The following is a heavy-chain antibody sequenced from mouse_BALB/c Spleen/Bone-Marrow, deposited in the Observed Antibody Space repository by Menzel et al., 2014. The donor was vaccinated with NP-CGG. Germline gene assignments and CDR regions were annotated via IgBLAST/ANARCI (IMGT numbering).Heavy chain of an antibody. J-gene: IGHJ2*01. CDR1: GYAFXGYW. CDR3: ARGGISVDY. V-gene: IGHV1-80*01. CDR2: IYPGDGDT. Sequence: QVQLKQSGAELVRPGSSVKISCKTSGYAFXGYWMNWVKQRPGQGLEWIGQIYPGDGDTDYNGKFKGKATLTADKSSSTAYMQLSSLTSEDSAVYFCARGGISVDYWGQGTTLTVSS.